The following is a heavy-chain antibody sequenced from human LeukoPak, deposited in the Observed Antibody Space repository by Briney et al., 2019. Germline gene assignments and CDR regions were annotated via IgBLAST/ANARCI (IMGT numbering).Heavy chain of an antibody. D-gene: IGHD6-19*01. CDR1: GCTFSSYE. Sequence: GGSLRLSCAASGCTFSSYEMKWVRQAPGKGLEWVSYISSSGSTIDYADSVKGRFTISRDNSKNTLYLQMSSLRAEDTAVYYFVKDPPVGIAVAGLPWFDPWGQGTLVTVSS. J-gene: IGHJ5*02. CDR3: VKDPPVGIAVAGLPWFDP. CDR2: ISSSGSTI. V-gene: IGHV3-48*03.